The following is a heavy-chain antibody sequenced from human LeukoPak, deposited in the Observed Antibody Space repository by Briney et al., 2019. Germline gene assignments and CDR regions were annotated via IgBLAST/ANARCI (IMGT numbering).Heavy chain of an antibody. D-gene: IGHD2-21*02. Sequence: GGSLRLSCAASGFTFRSYAMSWVRQAPGKGLEWVSAVGGSGGDTYYADSVKGRFTISRDNAKNSLYLQMNSLRAEDTAVYYCAVTLNAFDIWGQGTMVTVSS. CDR1: GFTFRSYA. J-gene: IGHJ3*02. V-gene: IGHV3-23*01. CDR3: AVTLNAFDI. CDR2: VGGSGGDT.